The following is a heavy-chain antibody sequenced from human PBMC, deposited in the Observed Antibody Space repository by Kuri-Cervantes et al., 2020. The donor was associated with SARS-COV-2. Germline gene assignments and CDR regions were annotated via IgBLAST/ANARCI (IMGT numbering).Heavy chain of an antibody. CDR2: ICHSGST. Sequence: SETLSLTCTVSGYSISSGYYWGWIRQPPGKGLEWIGSICHSGSTYYNPSLKSRVTISVDTSKNQFSLKLSSVTAADTAVYYCARDEASSGAFDIWGQGTMVTVSS. V-gene: IGHV4-38-2*02. J-gene: IGHJ3*02. CDR1: GYSISSGYY. D-gene: IGHD3-10*01. CDR3: ARDEASSGAFDI.